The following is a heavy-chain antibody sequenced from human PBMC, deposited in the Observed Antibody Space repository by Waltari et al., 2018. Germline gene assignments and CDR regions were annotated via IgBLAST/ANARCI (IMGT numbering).Heavy chain of an antibody. Sequence: QVQLQQWGAGLLKPSETLSLTCAVYGGSFSGYYWSWIRQPRGKGLEWIGEINHSGSTNYNPTLRRLVTISVDTSKNQFARKLRSVTAADTAVYYCASRLVTYYDFWSGYSHWGQGTLVTVSS. CDR2: INHSGST. CDR3: ASRLVTYYDFWSGYSH. J-gene: IGHJ4*02. D-gene: IGHD3-3*01. V-gene: IGHV4-34*01. CDR1: GGSFSGYY.